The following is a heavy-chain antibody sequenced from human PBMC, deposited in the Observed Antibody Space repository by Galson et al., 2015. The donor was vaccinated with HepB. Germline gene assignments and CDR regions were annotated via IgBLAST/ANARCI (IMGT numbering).Heavy chain of an antibody. V-gene: IGHV3-15*01. Sequence: SLRLSCAASGFTFSNAWMSWVRQAPGKGLEWVGRIKSKTDGGTTDYAAPVKGRFTISRDDSKSTLYLQMNSLKTEDTAVYYCTTDPGYYYDSGGYYSRYYFDYWGQGTLVTVPS. CDR2: IKSKTDGGTT. CDR1: GFTFSNAW. D-gene: IGHD3-22*01. CDR3: TTDPGYYYDSGGYYSRYYFDY. J-gene: IGHJ4*02.